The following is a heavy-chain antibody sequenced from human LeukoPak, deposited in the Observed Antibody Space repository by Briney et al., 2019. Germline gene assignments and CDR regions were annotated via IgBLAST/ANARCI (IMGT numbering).Heavy chain of an antibody. J-gene: IGHJ4*02. CDR3: ATLGFSSGYYYYFDH. V-gene: IGHV4-30-4*01. CDR1: GGSISSGDYY. D-gene: IGHD3-22*01. CDR2: IYYSGST. Sequence: SQTLSLTCTVSGGSISSGDYYWSWIRQPPGKGLEWIGYIYYSGSTYYNPSLKSRVTISVDTSKNQFSLKLSPVTAADTAVYYCATLGFSSGYYYYFDHWAREPWSPSPQ.